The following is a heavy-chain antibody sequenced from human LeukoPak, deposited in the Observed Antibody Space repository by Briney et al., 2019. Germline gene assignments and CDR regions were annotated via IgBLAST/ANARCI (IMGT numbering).Heavy chain of an antibody. CDR1: GFTFSIYA. Sequence: GGSLRLSCAASGFTFSIYAMHWVRQAPGKGLEWVAVISYDGSNKYYADCVKGRFTISRDNFKNTLYLQMNSLTTEDTAVYYCARESYGDHYFDYWGQGTLVTVSS. CDR3: ARESYGDHYFDY. J-gene: IGHJ4*02. CDR2: ISYDGSNK. V-gene: IGHV3-30-3*01. D-gene: IGHD4-17*01.